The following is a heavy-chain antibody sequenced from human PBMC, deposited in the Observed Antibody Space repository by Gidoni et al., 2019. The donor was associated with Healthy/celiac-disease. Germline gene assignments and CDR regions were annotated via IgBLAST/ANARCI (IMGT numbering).Heavy chain of an antibody. D-gene: IGHD1-26*01. Sequence: QFQLIHSGAEVKTPGASVTLACKVAGYTLTELSMHCVRQAPGKGLEWMGGFDPEDGETIYAQKFQGRVTMTEDTSTDTAYMELSSLRSEDTAVYYCATGYSGSYSLDYWGQGTLVTVSS. J-gene: IGHJ4*02. CDR3: ATGYSGSYSLDY. CDR1: GYTLTELS. V-gene: IGHV1-24*01. CDR2: FDPEDGET.